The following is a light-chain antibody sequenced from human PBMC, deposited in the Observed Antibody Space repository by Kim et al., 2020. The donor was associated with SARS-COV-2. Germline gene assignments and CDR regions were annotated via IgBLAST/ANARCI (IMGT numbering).Light chain of an antibody. CDR2: GAS. CDR3: QQYGSSPPLT. CDR1: QSVSSSY. V-gene: IGKV3-20*01. J-gene: IGKJ4*01. Sequence: EIVLTQSPGTLSLSPGERATLSCRASQSVSSSYLAWYQHKPGQAPRLLIYGASSRATGIPDRFSGSGSGTDFTLTISRLEPEDFAVYYCQQYGSSPPLTVGGRTKVDIK.